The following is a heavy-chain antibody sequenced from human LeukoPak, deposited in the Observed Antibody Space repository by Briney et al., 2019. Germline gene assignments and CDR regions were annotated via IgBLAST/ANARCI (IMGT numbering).Heavy chain of an antibody. CDR1: GGTFSSYA. Sequence: SVKVSCKAAGGTFSSYAISWVRQAPGQGLEWMGRIIPIFGTANYAQKFQGRVTITTDESTSTAYMELSSLRSEDTAVYYCARDGEMDYGDYGGAFDIWGQGTMVTVSS. V-gene: IGHV1-69*05. CDR3: ARDGEMDYGDYGGAFDI. D-gene: IGHD4-17*01. CDR2: IIPIFGTA. J-gene: IGHJ3*02.